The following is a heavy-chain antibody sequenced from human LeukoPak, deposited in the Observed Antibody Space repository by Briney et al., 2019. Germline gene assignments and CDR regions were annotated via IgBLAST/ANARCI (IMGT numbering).Heavy chain of an antibody. CDR1: GGTFSSYA. J-gene: IGHJ4*02. CDR3: ASPPYDSSGYYYDFDY. V-gene: IGHV1-69*13. CDR2: IIPIFGTA. D-gene: IGHD3-22*01. Sequence: SVKVSCKASGGTFSSYAISWVRQAPGQGLEWMGGIIPIFGTANYAQKFQGRVTITADESTSTAYMELSSLRSEDTAVYYCASPPYDSSGYYYDFDYWGQGTLVTVSS.